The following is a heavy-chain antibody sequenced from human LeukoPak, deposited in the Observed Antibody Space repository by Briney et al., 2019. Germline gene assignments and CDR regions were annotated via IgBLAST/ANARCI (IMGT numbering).Heavy chain of an antibody. CDR1: GGSISSGDYY. CDR3: ARVDTAMATPFDY. D-gene: IGHD5-18*01. V-gene: IGHV4-30-4*01. J-gene: IGHJ4*02. CDR2: IYYSGST. Sequence: SETLSLTCTVSGGSISSGDYYWSWIRQPPGKGLEWIGYIYYSGSTYYNPSLKSRVTISVDTSKNQFSLKLSSVTAADTAVYYCARVDTAMATPFDYWGQGTLVTVSS.